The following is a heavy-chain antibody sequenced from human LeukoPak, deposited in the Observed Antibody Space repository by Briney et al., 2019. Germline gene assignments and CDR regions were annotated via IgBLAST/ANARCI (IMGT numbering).Heavy chain of an antibody. CDR1: GFTFSSYA. V-gene: IGHV3-23*01. CDR2: ISGSGGST. J-gene: IGHJ4*02. CDR3: AKDPHPNYYDSSGHGGY. Sequence: GGSLRLSCAASGFTFSSYAMSWVRQAPGKGLEWVSAISGSGGSTYYADSVKGRFTISRDNSKNTLYLQMNSLRAEDTAVYYCAKDPHPNYYDSSGHGGYWGQGTLVTVSS. D-gene: IGHD3-22*01.